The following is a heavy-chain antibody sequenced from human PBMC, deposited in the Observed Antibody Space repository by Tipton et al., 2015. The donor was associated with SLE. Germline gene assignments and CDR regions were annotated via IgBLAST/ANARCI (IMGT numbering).Heavy chain of an antibody. CDR1: GGTFSSYA. V-gene: IGHV1-69*05. CDR2: IIPIFGTA. J-gene: IGHJ5*02. CDR3: ASGYYYSNPNWFDP. D-gene: IGHD4-11*01. Sequence: QSGPEVKKPGSPVKVSCKASGGTFSSYAISWVRQAPGQGLEWMGGIIPIFGTANYAQKFQGRVTITTDESTSTAYMELSSLRSEDTAVYYCASGYYYSNPNWFDPWGQGTLVTVSS.